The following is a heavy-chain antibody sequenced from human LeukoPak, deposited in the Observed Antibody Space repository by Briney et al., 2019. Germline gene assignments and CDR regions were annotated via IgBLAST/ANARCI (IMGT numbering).Heavy chain of an antibody. CDR3: ARQLASGLINWFDP. CDR1: GFTFSDYW. CDR2: INSDGSST. J-gene: IGHJ5*02. D-gene: IGHD3-10*01. V-gene: IGHV3-74*01. Sequence: QPGGSLRLSCAASGFTFSDYWMHWVRQAPGKGLVWVSRINSDGSSTTYADSVEGRFTISRDNTKNTLYLQMNSLRDDDTAVYYCARQLASGLINWFDPWGQGTLVTVSS.